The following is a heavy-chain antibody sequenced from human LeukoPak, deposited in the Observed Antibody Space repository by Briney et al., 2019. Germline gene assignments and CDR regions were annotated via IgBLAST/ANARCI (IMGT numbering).Heavy chain of an antibody. CDR2: IRYDGSNK. J-gene: IGHJ4*02. CDR1: GFTFSSCG. D-gene: IGHD3-10*01. CDR3: ARENTMVRGVINPLDY. V-gene: IGHV3-30*02. Sequence: PGGSLRLSCAASGFTFSSCGMHWVRQAPGKGLEWVAFIRYDGSNKYYADSVKGRFTISRDNSKNTLYLQMNSLRAEDTAVYYCARENTMVRGVINPLDYWGQGTLVTVSS.